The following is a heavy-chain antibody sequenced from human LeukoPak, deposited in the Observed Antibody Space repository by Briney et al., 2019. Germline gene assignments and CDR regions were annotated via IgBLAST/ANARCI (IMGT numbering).Heavy chain of an antibody. D-gene: IGHD2-15*01. CDR2: ISSSSSYI. J-gene: IGHJ4*02. Sequence: SGGSLRLSCAASGFTFSSYGMNWVRQAPGKGLEWVSSISSSSSYIYYADSVKGRFTISRDNAKNSLYLQMNSLRAEDTAVYYCARDSLPSALSRLDYWGQGTLVTVSS. CDR1: GFTFSSYG. V-gene: IGHV3-21*01. CDR3: ARDSLPSALSRLDY.